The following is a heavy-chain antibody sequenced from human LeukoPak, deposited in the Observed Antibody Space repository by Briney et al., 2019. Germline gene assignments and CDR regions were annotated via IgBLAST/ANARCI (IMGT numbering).Heavy chain of an antibody. D-gene: IGHD4-11*01. CDR1: GYTFTSYD. V-gene: IGHV1-8*01. J-gene: IGHJ6*03. CDR3: ARGSLYHTVTTSSYMDV. Sequence: GASVKVSCKASGYTFTSYDINWVRQATGQGLEWMGWMNPNSGNTGYAQKFQGRVTITRNTSISTAYMELSSLRSEDTAVYYCARGSLYHTVTTSSYMDVWGKGTTVTVSS. CDR2: MNPNSGNT.